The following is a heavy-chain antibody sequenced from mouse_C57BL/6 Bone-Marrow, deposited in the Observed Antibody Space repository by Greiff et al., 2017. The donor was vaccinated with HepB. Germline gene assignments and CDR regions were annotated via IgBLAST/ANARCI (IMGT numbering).Heavy chain of an antibody. CDR2: IRSKSNNYAT. J-gene: IGHJ3*01. V-gene: IGHV10-1*01. Sequence: EVKVVESGGGLVQPKGSLKLSCAASGFSFNTYAMNWVRQAPGKGLEWVARIRSKSNNYATYYADSVKDRFTISRDDSESMLYLQMNNLKTEDTAMYYCVRRGFAYWGQGTLVTVSA. CDR3: VRRGFAY. CDR1: GFSFNTYA.